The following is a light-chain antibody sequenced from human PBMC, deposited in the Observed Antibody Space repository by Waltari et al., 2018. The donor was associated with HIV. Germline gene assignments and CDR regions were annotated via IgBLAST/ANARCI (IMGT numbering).Light chain of an antibody. CDR3: QQYYNTPFT. J-gene: IGKJ3*01. CDR1: QSVLYSSNNNNY. V-gene: IGKV4-1*01. CDR2: WAS. Sequence: DIVMTQSPDSLAVSLGQRATINCKSSQSVLYSSNNNNYLAWYQQKPGQPPKLLIYWASTRESGVHDRFSGSGSGTDFTLTISSLQAEDVAVYYCQQYYNTPFTFGPGTKVDIK.